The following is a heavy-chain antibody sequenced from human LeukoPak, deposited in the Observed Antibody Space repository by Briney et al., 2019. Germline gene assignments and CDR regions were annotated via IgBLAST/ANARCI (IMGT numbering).Heavy chain of an antibody. Sequence: SETLSLTCTVSGGSVSSSIYYWSWIRQPPGKGLEWIGEINHSGSTNYNPSLKSRVTISVDTSKNQFSLKFNSVTAADTAVYYCASLRGASYYYDSSGYLGYWGQGTLVTVSS. CDR1: GGSVSSSIYY. CDR2: INHSGST. V-gene: IGHV4-39*07. D-gene: IGHD3-22*01. J-gene: IGHJ4*02. CDR3: ASLRGASYYYDSSGYLGY.